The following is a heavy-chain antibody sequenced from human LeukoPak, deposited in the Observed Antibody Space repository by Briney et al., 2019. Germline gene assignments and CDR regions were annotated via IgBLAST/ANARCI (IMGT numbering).Heavy chain of an antibody. CDR1: GFTFSSYG. D-gene: IGHD3-3*01. V-gene: IGHV3-23*01. Sequence: GGSLRLSCAASGFTFSSYGMSWVRQAPGKGLEWVSGISGSGSDCSTYYADSVKGRFTISRDNSKTTLYLQMYSLRAEDTAIYYCAKANVFGVLDYFDYWGQGTLVTVSS. CDR2: ISGSGSDCST. J-gene: IGHJ4*02. CDR3: AKANVFGVLDYFDY.